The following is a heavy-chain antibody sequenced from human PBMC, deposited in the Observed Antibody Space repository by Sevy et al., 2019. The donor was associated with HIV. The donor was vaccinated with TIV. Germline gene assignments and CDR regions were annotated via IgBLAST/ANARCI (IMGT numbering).Heavy chain of an antibody. J-gene: IGHJ5*02. CDR3: TRDPTEGIAVAGNWYDP. D-gene: IGHD6-19*01. CDR1: GFTFGDYA. CDR2: IRNKAYDGTT. V-gene: IGHV3-49*03. Sequence: GGSLRLSCKASGFTFGDYAMSWFRQAPGKGLEWVGFIRNKAYDGTTEYAASVKGRFTISRDDSKSIAYLQMNSLKTEDTAVYYCTRDPTEGIAVAGNWYDPWGQGTLVIVSS.